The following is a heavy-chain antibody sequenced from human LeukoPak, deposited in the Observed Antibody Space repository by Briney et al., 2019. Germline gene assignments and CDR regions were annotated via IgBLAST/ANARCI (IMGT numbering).Heavy chain of an antibody. V-gene: IGHV3-21*01. D-gene: IGHD6-6*01. J-gene: IGHJ3*02. CDR3: ARDPSIAALPDAFDI. Sequence: GGSLRLSCAASGFTFSNFGMHWVRQAPGKGLEWVSSISSSSSYIYYADSVKGRFTISRDNAKNSLYLQMNSLRAEDTAVYYCARDPSIAALPDAFDIWGQGTMVTVSS. CDR1: GFTFSNFG. CDR2: ISSSSSYI.